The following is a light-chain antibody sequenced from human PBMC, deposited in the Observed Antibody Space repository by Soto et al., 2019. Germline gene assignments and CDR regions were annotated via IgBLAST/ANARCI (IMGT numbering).Light chain of an antibody. Sequence: DIVMTQTPLSLSVTPGQPASISCKSSQSLLHSDGKTYLYWYLQKPGQPPQLLIYEVSNRFSGEPAWCSRSGSGTSFTVTFSRLEAAGVGVYYWMQCIQRPLTFGGGSKVVIK. CDR3: MQCIQRPLT. CDR1: QSLLHSDGKTY. V-gene: IGKV2D-29*01. CDR2: EVS. J-gene: IGKJ4*01.